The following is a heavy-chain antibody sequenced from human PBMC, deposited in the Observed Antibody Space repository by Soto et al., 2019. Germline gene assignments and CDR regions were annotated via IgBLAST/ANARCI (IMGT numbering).Heavy chain of an antibody. CDR1: GGSISSGGYY. V-gene: IGHV4-31*03. D-gene: IGHD7-27*01. CDR3: ARVWGMTPDY. CDR2: VYYSGST. Sequence: QVQLQESGPGLVKPSQTLSLTCTVSGGSISSGGYYWSWIRQHPGKGLEWIGHVYYSGSTYYNPSHKSRVTMSVDTSKNEFSVKLSSVTAAATAMYYCARVWGMTPDYWGQGTLVTVSS. J-gene: IGHJ4*02.